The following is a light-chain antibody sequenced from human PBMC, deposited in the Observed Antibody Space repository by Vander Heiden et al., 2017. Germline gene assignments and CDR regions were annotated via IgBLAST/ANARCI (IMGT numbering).Light chain of an antibody. CDR1: QSVTYNN. CDR3: QQYIDSPRT. Sequence: IVLTQSPGNLSLSPGESATVSCRASQSVTYNNLAWYQQKAGQAPRLLIYGASSRATGIPDRFSGSGSGTDFTLTISRLEPEDFAVYYCQQYIDSPRTFGQGTKVEIK. V-gene: IGKV3-20*01. J-gene: IGKJ1*01. CDR2: GAS.